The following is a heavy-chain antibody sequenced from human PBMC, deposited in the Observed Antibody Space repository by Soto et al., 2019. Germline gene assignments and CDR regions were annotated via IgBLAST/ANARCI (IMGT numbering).Heavy chain of an antibody. V-gene: IGHV3-21*01. D-gene: IGHD2-15*01. CDR1: GFTFSSYS. J-gene: IGHJ4*02. CDR3: ERSQTPIVAVVAPDY. CDR2: ISSSSSYI. Sequence: GGSLKISCAASGFTFSSYSMNWVRQAPGKGLEWVSSISSSSSYIYYADSVKGRFTISRDNAKNSLYLQMNSLRAEDTAVYYCERSQTPIVAVVAPDYWGQGT.